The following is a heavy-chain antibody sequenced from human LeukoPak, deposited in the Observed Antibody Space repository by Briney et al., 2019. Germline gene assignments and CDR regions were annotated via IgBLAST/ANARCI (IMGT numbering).Heavy chain of an antibody. J-gene: IGHJ3*02. CDR3: AAHYYDSSDAFDI. CDR1: GFTFTSSA. D-gene: IGHD3-22*01. V-gene: IGHV1-58*02. CDR2: IVVGSGNT. Sequence: SVKVSCKASGFTFTSSAMQWVRQARGQRLEWIGWIVVGSGNTNHAQKFQERVTITRDMSTSTAYMELSSLRSEDTAVYYCAAHYYDSSDAFDIWGQGTMVTVSS.